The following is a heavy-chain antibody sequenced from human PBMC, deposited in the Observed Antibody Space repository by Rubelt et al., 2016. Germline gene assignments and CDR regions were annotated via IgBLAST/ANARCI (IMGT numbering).Heavy chain of an antibody. Sequence: QVQLVQSGAEVKKPGSSVKVSCKASGGTFSSYAISWVRQAPGQGLEWMGRIIPILGKANEGQKVSGRFMVTGDKSTSTAEVGLSSLRAEDTAVDYCARDPGDYWGQGTLVTVSS. CDR2: IIPILGKA. CDR1: GGTFSSYA. J-gene: IGHJ4*02. CDR3: ARDPGDY. V-gene: IGHV1-69*04.